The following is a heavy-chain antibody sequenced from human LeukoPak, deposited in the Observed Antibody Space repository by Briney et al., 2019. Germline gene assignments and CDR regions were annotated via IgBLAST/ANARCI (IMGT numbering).Heavy chain of an antibody. J-gene: IGHJ4*02. Sequence: SVKVSCKASGGTFSSYAISWVRQAPGQGLEWMGGIIPIFGTANYAQKFQGRVTITADESTSTAYMELSSLRSEDTAVYYCARFRVVAATHYFDYWGQGTLVTVSS. CDR1: GGTFSSYA. V-gene: IGHV1-69*13. D-gene: IGHD2-15*01. CDR2: IIPIFGTA. CDR3: ARFRVVAATHYFDY.